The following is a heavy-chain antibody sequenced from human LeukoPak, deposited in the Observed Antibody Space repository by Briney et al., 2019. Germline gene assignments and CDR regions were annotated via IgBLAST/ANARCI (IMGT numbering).Heavy chain of an antibody. D-gene: IGHD3-3*02. CDR2: ITSSGTYI. V-gene: IGHV3-21*01. J-gene: IGHJ4*02. CDR1: GFTFNNYN. CDR3: ARGRAFFD. Sequence: GGSLRLSCAASGFTFNNYNMNWVRQAPGKALEWVSSITSSGTYIFYADSVKGRFTISRDNAKNSLYLQMNSLGPEDTAVYYCARGRAFFDWGQGTLVAVSS.